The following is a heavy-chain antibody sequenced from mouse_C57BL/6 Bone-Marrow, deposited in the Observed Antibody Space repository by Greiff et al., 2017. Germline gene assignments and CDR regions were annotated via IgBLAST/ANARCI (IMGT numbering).Heavy chain of an antibody. J-gene: IGHJ3*01. CDR2: IYPRSGNT. Sequence: QVQLQQSGAELARPGASVKLSCKASGYTFTSYGISWVKQRTGQGLEWIGEIYPRSGNTYYNEKFKGKATLTAYKSSSTAYMELRSLTAEDSAVYFCARSRDYDYSWFAYWGQGTLVTVSA. CDR1: GYTFTSYG. V-gene: IGHV1-81*01. CDR3: ARSRDYDYSWFAY. D-gene: IGHD2-4*01.